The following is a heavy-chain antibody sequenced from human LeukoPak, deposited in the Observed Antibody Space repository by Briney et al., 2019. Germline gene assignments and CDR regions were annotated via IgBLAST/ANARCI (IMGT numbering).Heavy chain of an antibody. CDR3: ARAMVRGVIPY. J-gene: IGHJ4*02. D-gene: IGHD3-10*01. V-gene: IGHV3-30*04. CDR2: ISNDGTIQ. Sequence: PGRSLRLSCAASEFTFRAYAMHWVRQAPGKGLEWLAVISNDGTIQYYADSVKGRFTISRDNSRNIMNLQTDSLRPEDTALYYCARAMVRGVIPYWGQGTLVTVSS. CDR1: EFTFRAYA.